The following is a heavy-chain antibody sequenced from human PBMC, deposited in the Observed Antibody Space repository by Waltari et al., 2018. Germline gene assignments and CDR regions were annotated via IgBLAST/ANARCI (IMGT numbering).Heavy chain of an antibody. Sequence: QVQLQQWGAGLLKPSETLSLTCAVYGGSFSGYYWSWIRQPPGQGLEWIGEINHSGSTNYNPSLKSRVTISVDTSKNQFSLKLSSVTAADTAVYYCARGAGRYCSSTSCYMVDYYYYGMDVWGQGTTVTVSS. CDR3: ARGAGRYCSSTSCYMVDYYYYGMDV. D-gene: IGHD2-2*02. V-gene: IGHV4-34*01. CDR2: INHSGST. CDR1: GGSFSGYY. J-gene: IGHJ6*02.